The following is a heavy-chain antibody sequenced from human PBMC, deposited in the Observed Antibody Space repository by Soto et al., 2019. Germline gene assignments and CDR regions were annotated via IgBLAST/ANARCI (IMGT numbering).Heavy chain of an antibody. J-gene: IGHJ4*02. Sequence: ASVKVSCKASGGTFSSYRINWVRQAPGQGLEWVGGIVPIYRTADYAQKFQGSVTITADESARTSYMERRSLKSQDTAVYYCVRDSGAKLSSSWGQGTLVTVSS. CDR1: GGTFSSYR. V-gene: IGHV1-69*13. CDR2: IVPIYRTA. CDR3: VRDSGAKLSSS. D-gene: IGHD6-13*01.